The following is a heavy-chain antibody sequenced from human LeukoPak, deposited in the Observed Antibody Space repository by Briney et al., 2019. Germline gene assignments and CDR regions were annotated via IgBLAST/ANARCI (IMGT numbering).Heavy chain of an antibody. CDR1: GFTFSSYA. Sequence: PGGSLRLSCAASGFTFSSYAMHWVRQAPGKGLEWVAVISYDGSNRYYADSVKGRFTISRDNSKNTLYLQMNSLRAEDTAVYYCAKVRGDSLPDPFDFWGQGTQVTVSS. J-gene: IGHJ4*02. D-gene: IGHD2-2*01. CDR3: AKVRGDSLPDPFDF. V-gene: IGHV3-30-3*01. CDR2: ISYDGSNR.